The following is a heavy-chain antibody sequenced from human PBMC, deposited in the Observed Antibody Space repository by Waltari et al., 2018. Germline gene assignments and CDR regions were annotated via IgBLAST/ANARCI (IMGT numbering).Heavy chain of an antibody. CDR1: GFPFSSYA. D-gene: IGHD6-6*01. CDR2: ISGSGGST. CDR3: AKEGSIAAPQLDY. V-gene: IGHV3-23*01. J-gene: IGHJ4*02. Sequence: EVQLLESGGGLVQPGGSLRLPCAASGFPFSSYAMRWVPTAPGKGLEWVSAISGSGGSTYYADSVKGRFTISRDNSKNTLYLQMNSLRAEDTAVYYCAKEGSIAAPQLDYWGQGTLVTVSS.